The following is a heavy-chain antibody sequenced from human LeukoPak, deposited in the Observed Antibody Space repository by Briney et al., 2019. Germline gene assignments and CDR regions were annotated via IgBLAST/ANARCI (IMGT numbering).Heavy chain of an antibody. D-gene: IGHD6-13*01. V-gene: IGHV4-34*01. Sequence: PSETLSLTCAVYGGSFSGYYWSWIRQPPGKGLEWIGEINHSGSTNYNPSLKSRVTISVDTSKNQFSLKLSSVTAADTAVYYCARGSRVAAAEGPYYYYGMDVWGQGTTVTVSS. CDR2: INHSGST. CDR1: GGSFSGYY. J-gene: IGHJ6*02. CDR3: ARGSRVAAAEGPYYYYGMDV.